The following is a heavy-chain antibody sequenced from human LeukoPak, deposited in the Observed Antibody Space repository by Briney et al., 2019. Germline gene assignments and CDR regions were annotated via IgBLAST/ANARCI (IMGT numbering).Heavy chain of an antibody. J-gene: IGHJ4*02. CDR1: GFALRNYV. CDR2: IGVSDDST. CDR3: ARRAGAYSHPYDY. Sequence: PGGSLRLSCEASGFALRNYVINWVRQTPGKGLEWVSSIGVSDDSTFYADSVKGRFTISRDNSKNTVYLQVSGLRTEDTAIYYCARRAGAYSHPYDYWGQGTLVTVSS. V-gene: IGHV3-23*01. D-gene: IGHD4/OR15-4a*01.